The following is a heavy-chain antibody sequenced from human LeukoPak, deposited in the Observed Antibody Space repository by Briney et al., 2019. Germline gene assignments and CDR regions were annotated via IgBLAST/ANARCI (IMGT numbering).Heavy chain of an antibody. Sequence: SETLSLTCTVTGGSLIDFYWSWIRQPAGGGLEWIGRIYGTPESIHKPSYNPSLRGRVTLSVDTSKNQFSLNMVSVTAADTAIFYCARGFGSATQEAFDIWGPGTAVTV. CDR1: GGSLIDFY. CDR2: IYGTPESIHKP. CDR3: ARGFGSATQEAFDI. J-gene: IGHJ3*02. V-gene: IGHV4-4*07. D-gene: IGHD3-10*01.